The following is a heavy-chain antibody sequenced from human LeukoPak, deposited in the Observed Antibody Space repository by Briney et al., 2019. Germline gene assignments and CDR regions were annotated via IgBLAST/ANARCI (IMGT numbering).Heavy chain of an antibody. CDR3: ARERLGDYLFDY. D-gene: IGHD4-17*01. CDR1: GYTFTSYY. CDR2: INPSGGST. Sequence: GASVKVSCKASGYTFTSYYMHWVRQAPGQGLEWMGIINPSGGSTSYAQKFQGRVTMTRDTSTSTVYMELSSLRSDDTAVYYCARERLGDYLFDYWGQGTLVTVSS. J-gene: IGHJ4*02. V-gene: IGHV1-46*01.